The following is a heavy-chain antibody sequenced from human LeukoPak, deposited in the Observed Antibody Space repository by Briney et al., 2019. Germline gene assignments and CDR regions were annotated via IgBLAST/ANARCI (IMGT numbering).Heavy chain of an antibody. J-gene: IGHJ3*02. CDR3: ARVSTPDAFDI. CDR2: ISAYNGNT. V-gene: IGHV1-18*01. Sequence: ASVKVSCKASGGTFSSYAISWVRQAPGQGLEWMGGISAYNGNTNYAQKLQGRVTMTTDTSTSTAYMELRSLRSDDTAVYYCARVSTPDAFDIWGQGTMVTVSS. CDR1: GGTFSSYA.